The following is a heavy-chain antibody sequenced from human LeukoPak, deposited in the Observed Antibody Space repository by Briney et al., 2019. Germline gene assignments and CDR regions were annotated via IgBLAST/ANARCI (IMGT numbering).Heavy chain of an antibody. CDR3: ARGRFSEWLLWPDYFDY. CDR1: GFTFSDYY. V-gene: IGHV3-11*01. Sequence: PGGSLRLSCAASGFTFSDYYMSWIRQAPGKGLEWVSYISSSGSTIYYADSVKGRFTISRDNAKNSLYLQMDSLRAEDTAVYYCARGRFSEWLLWPDYFDYWGQGTLVTVSS. J-gene: IGHJ4*02. D-gene: IGHD3-3*01. CDR2: ISSSGSTI.